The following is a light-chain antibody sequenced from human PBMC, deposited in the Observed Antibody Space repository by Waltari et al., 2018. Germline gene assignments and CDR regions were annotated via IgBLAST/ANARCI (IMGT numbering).Light chain of an antibody. J-gene: IGLJ3*02. V-gene: IGLV3-19*01. CDR3: SSRNGRADQVV. Sequence: SAELAQDPAVSVALGQTIRITCQGDSPRTSFASWYQLKPGQAPLLVIYCKDKRPSGIPDRISGYSSGTTSSLTITETQAEDEADYYCSSRNGRADQVVFAGGTKVTVL. CDR2: CKD. CDR1: SPRTSF.